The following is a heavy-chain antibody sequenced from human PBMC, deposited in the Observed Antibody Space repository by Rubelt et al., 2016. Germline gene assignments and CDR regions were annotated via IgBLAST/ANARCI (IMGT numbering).Heavy chain of an antibody. CDR1: GFTFDDYT. V-gene: IGHV3-43*01. CDR3: AQANTYGSLL. Sequence: EVQLLESGGGLVQPGGSLRLSCAASGFTFDDYTMHWVRQAPGKGLEWVSLISWDGTITYYADSVKGRFTISRDNSKNSLYLQMNSLRTEDTALYYCAQANTYGSLLWGQGTLVTVSS. CDR2: ISWDGTIT. J-gene: IGHJ4*02. D-gene: IGHD5-18*01.